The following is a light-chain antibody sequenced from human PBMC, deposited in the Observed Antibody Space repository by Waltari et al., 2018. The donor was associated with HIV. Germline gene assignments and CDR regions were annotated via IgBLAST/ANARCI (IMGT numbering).Light chain of an antibody. J-gene: IGLJ2*01. V-gene: IGLV1-40*01. CDR2: GNK. Sequence: QSVLTQPPSVSGAPGQRVTTSNIGADYDVHWYQQIPGTAPKLLISGNKNRPSGVPDRFSASKSGTSASLTITGLQAEDEADYFCQSYDITLSASVVFGGGTKLTVL. CDR1: IGADYD. CDR3: QSYDITLSASVV.